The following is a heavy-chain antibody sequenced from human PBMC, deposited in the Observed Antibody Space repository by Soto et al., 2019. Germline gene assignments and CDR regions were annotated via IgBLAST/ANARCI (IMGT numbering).Heavy chain of an antibody. CDR3: AKDLKATVVRAYDY. J-gene: IGHJ4*02. CDR1: GFSFSSYA. Sequence: EVQLLESGGGFVQPGGSLRLSCAASGFSFSSYAMTWVRQAPGKGPEWVSVIGGSGSPTYYADSVKGRFTISRDNSKNTLYLQMNSLGAEDTAVYYCAKDLKATVVRAYDYWGQGTLVTVSS. V-gene: IGHV3-23*01. CDR2: IGGSGSPT. D-gene: IGHD4-17*01.